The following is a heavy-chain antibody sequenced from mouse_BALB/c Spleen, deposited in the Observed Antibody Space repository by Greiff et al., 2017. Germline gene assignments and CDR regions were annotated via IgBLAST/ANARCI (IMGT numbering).Heavy chain of an antibody. J-gene: IGHJ4*01. CDR3: ARRNWDGAMDY. CDR2: ISYSGST. Sequence: ESGPGLVKPSQSLSLTCTVTGYSITSDYAWNWIRQFPGNKLEWMGYISYSGSTSYNPSLKSRISITRDTSKNQFFLQLNSVTTEDTATYYCARRNWDGAMDYWGQGTTVTVSS. D-gene: IGHD4-1*01. CDR1: GYSITSDYA. V-gene: IGHV3-2*02.